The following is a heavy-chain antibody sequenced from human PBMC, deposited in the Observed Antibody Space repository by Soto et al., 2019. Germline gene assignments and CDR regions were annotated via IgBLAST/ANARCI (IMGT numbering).Heavy chain of an antibody. V-gene: IGHV4-61*08. Sequence: PSETLSLTCTVSGAALSSGGYFYTWVRQPPGKGLEWLGYIYYSGGTNYNPSLKSRVTISVEKSKNQFSLRLISVTAADTAIYYRATRITVFGLLIPPFDPWGQGTQVTVSS. CDR1: GAALSSGGYF. CDR2: IYYSGGT. CDR3: ATRITVFGLLIPPFDP. D-gene: IGHD3-3*01. J-gene: IGHJ5*02.